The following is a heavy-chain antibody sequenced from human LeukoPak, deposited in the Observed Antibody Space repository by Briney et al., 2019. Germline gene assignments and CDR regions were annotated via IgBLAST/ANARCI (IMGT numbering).Heavy chain of an antibody. Sequence: PSETLSLTCTVSGGSVSSGSYYWSWIRLPPGKRLGWIGYIYYSVTTNYNPSLKSRVTISVDRSKNQFSLKLSSVTAADTAVYYCARERVSSSWYGGWFDPWGQGTLVTVSS. CDR1: GGSVSSGSYY. D-gene: IGHD6-13*01. J-gene: IGHJ5*02. V-gene: IGHV4-61*01. CDR3: ARERVSSSWYGGWFDP. CDR2: IYYSVTT.